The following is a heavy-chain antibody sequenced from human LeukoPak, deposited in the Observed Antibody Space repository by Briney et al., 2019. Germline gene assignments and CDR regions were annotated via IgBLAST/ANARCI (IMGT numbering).Heavy chain of an antibody. Sequence: SETLSLTCTVSGGSISSYYWSWIRQPPGKGLEWIGYIYYSGSTNYNPSLKSRVTISVDTSKNQFSLKLSSVTAADTAVYYCARGPFDYWGQGALVTGSS. J-gene: IGHJ4*02. CDR2: IYYSGST. CDR3: ARGPFDY. V-gene: IGHV4-59*01. CDR1: GGSISSYY.